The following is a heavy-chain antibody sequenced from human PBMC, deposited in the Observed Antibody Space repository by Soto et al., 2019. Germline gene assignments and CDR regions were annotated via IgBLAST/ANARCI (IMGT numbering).Heavy chain of an antibody. J-gene: IGHJ3*01. CDR2: INVDGSYI. D-gene: IGHD2-21*02. Sequence: GSLRLSCVASDFTLRTYTMHWVRQAPGKGLQWVSSINVDGSYIYSADSLKGRFTVSRDNAKNSLYLQMNSLRVEDTAMYYCATEGDFLIGYVWGQGTMVTVSS. CDR3: ATEGDFLIGYV. CDR1: DFTLRTYT. V-gene: IGHV3-21*01.